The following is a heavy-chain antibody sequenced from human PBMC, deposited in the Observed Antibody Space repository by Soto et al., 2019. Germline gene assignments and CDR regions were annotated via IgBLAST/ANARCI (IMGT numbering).Heavy chain of an antibody. CDR3: ARDSALYGMDV. Sequence: SETLSLTCTVYGGSISPYYWSWIRQPPGKGLEWIGYIYYRGSTDYNPSLRSRVTVSLDTSKNQFSLELSSVTAADTAVYYCARDSALYGMDVWGQGTTVTVSS. CDR1: GGSISPYY. J-gene: IGHJ6*02. D-gene: IGHD3-10*01. V-gene: IGHV4-59*13. CDR2: IYYRGST.